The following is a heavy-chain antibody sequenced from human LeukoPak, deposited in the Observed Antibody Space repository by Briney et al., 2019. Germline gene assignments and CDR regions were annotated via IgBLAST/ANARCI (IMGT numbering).Heavy chain of an antibody. CDR1: GFTFSSYV. Sequence: GGSLRLSCAASGFTFSSYVMNWVRQAPGKGLEWVSDISGSGDNTHYADSVKGRFTISRDNSKNTLYLQMNSLRAEDTAVYYCAKVGSGWYYFDYWGQGTLVTVSS. D-gene: IGHD6-19*01. V-gene: IGHV3-23*01. CDR3: AKVGSGWYYFDY. CDR2: ISGSGDNT. J-gene: IGHJ4*02.